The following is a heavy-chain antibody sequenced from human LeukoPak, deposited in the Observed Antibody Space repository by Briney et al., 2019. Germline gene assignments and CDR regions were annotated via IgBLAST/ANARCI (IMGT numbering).Heavy chain of an antibody. CDR3: ARDVDSSTTGGYMDV. D-gene: IGHD2-2*01. Sequence: SVKASCKASGGTFSSYAISWVRQAPGQGLEWMGGIIPIFGTANYAQKFQGRVTITADESTSTAYMELSSLRSEDTAVYYCARDVDSSTTGGYMDVWGKGTTVTVSS. V-gene: IGHV1-69*13. CDR1: GGTFSSYA. CDR2: IIPIFGTA. J-gene: IGHJ6*03.